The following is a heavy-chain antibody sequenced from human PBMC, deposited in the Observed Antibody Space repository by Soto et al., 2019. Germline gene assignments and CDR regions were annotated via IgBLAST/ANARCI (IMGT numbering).Heavy chain of an antibody. Sequence: PSETLSLTCAVYGGSLSGYYWSWIRHPPGKGLEWIGEINHSGSTNYNPSLKSRVTISVDTSTNQFSLKLSSVAAAAPAGYYFARGEGSGWYGNWFDPWGQGTLVTGSS. D-gene: IGHD6-19*01. CDR2: INHSGST. V-gene: IGHV4-34*01. J-gene: IGHJ5*02. CDR3: ARGEGSGWYGNWFDP. CDR1: GGSLSGYY.